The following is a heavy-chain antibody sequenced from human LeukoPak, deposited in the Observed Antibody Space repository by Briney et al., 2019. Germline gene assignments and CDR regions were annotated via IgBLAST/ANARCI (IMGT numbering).Heavy chain of an antibody. D-gene: IGHD3-3*01. CDR2: IKDNIDGGTT. J-gene: IGHJ4*02. CDR3: TTDFSHFDLSSRYYSY. CDR1: GFSFTSAW. V-gene: IGHV3-15*01. Sequence: GGSLRLSCVVSGFSFTSAWTVWVRQAPGKGLEWVGRIKDNIDGGTTDLAAPVKGRFTISRDDSRSTVYLQMDSLKTEDTAVYYCTTDFSHFDLSSRYYSYWGLGTLVTVSS.